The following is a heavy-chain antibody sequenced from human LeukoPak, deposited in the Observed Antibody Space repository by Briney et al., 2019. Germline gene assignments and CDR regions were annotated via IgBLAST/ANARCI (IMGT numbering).Heavy chain of an antibody. CDR1: GGSISSGGYY. V-gene: IGHV4-31*03. CDR3: ARDRDCSSTSCYRRYHWFDP. Sequence: PSESLSLTCTVSGGSISSGGYYWSWIRQHPGKGLEWIGYIYYSGSTYYNPSLKSRVTISVDTSKNQFSLKLSSVTAADTAVYYCARDRDCSSTSCYRRYHWFDPWGQGTLVTVSS. D-gene: IGHD2-2*01. CDR2: IYYSGST. J-gene: IGHJ5*02.